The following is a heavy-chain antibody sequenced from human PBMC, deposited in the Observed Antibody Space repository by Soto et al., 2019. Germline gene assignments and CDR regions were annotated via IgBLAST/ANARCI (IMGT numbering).Heavy chain of an antibody. CDR1: GYSFTANC. CDR3: ARGAGSSSFDS. CDR2: INPNGGGT. Sequence: GASVKVSCKASGYSFTANCIHWVRQAPGQGLEWMAWINPNGGGTNYAQKFQGRVTMTRDTSISTTYMELSGLISDDTAVYYCARGAGSSSFDSWGQGTLVTVSS. J-gene: IGHJ4*02. V-gene: IGHV1-2*02. D-gene: IGHD6-13*01.